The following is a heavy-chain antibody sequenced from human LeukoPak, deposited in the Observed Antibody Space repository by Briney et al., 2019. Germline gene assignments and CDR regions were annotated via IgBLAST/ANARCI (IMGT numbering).Heavy chain of an antibody. CDR2: IPGSGSDT. J-gene: IGHJ3*02. V-gene: IGHV3-23*01. CDR3: AKEELLSQSGDAFDI. Sequence: GGSLRLSCAASGFNFSPYAMSWVRQAPGMGLEWVSSIPGSGSDTYYADSVKGRFSISRDNSKNTLYLQMNSLRAEDTAVYYCAKEELLSQSGDAFDIWGQGTMVTVSS. D-gene: IGHD3-10*01. CDR1: GFNFSPYA.